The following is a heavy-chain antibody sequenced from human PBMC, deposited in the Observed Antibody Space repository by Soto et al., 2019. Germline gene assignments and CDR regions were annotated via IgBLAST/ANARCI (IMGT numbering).Heavy chain of an antibody. J-gene: IGHJ4*02. CDR1: GFNFKSFG. V-gene: IGHV3-30*18. D-gene: IGHD3-10*01. CDR2: ISYDGTNK. CDR3: AKDADRYYGLGSYLDS. Sequence: PGGSLRLSCAASGFNFKSFGMHWVRQAPGKGLEWVALISYDGTNKYFAASVKGRFTISRDNSRSTLSLQMNSLRAEDTALYYCAKDADRYYGLGSYLDSWGQGTLVTVSS.